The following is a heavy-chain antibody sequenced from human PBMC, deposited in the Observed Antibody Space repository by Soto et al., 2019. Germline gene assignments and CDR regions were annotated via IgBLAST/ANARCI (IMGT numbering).Heavy chain of an antibody. J-gene: IGHJ3*02. D-gene: IGHD1-26*01. V-gene: IGHV3-21*01. Sequence: GGSLRLSCAASGFTFSSYSMNWVRQAPGKGLEWVSSISSSSSYIYYADSVKGRFTISRDNAKNSLYLQMNSLRAEDTAVYYCARDGALGGATPHDAFDMWGQGTMVTVSS. CDR3: ARDGALGGATPHDAFDM. CDR2: ISSSSSYI. CDR1: GFTFSSYS.